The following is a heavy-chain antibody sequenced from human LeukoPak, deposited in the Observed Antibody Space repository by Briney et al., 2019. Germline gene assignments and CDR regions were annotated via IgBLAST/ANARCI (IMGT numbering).Heavy chain of an antibody. CDR1: GFTLSSYS. Sequence: PGGSLRLSCAASGFTLSSYSMNWVRQAPGKGLEWVSYISSSSSTIYYADSVKGRFTISRDNAKNSLYLQMNSLRAEDTAVYYCAREYYGGNVDAFDIWGQGTMVTVSS. D-gene: IGHD4-23*01. J-gene: IGHJ3*02. CDR2: ISSSSSTI. V-gene: IGHV3-48*04. CDR3: AREYYGGNVDAFDI.